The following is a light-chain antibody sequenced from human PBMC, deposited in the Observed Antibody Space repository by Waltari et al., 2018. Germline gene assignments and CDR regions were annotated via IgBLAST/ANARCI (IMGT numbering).Light chain of an antibody. CDR1: QSVLYSSDNKNY. CDR2: WAY. V-gene: IGKV4-1*01. Sequence: DIVMTQSPDSLAVSLGERATINCKSSQSVLYSSDNKNYLAWYQQKPGQPPKLLIYWAYTRESGVPDRVSGSGSGTDFTRTISSLQAEDVAVYYCQQYYSTPLTFGGGTKVEIK. J-gene: IGKJ4*01. CDR3: QQYYSTPLT.